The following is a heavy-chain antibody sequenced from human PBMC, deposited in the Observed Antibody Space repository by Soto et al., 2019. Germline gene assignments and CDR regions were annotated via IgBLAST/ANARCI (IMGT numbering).Heavy chain of an antibody. J-gene: IGHJ5*02. V-gene: IGHV4-59*01. D-gene: IGHD4-17*01. CDR1: GDSLSSYY. CDR2: VHYSGST. CDR3: ASFPPFRTVITGFDT. Sequence: QVQLQESGPGLVKPSETLSVTCSVSGDSLSSYYWSWIRQPPGKELEWIGYVHYSGSTKYNPALKSRVTMSIDTSKNQFSLQLSSVTAADTAVYYCASFPPFRTVITGFDTWGQGTLVAVSS.